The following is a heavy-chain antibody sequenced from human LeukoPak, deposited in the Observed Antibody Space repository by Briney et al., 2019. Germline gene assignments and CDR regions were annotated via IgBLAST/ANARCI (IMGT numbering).Heavy chain of an antibody. V-gene: IGHV3-23*01. CDR1: GVTITAYA. Sequence: PGGSLRLSCAASGVTITAYAMSWVRQSPGKGLEWVSGIGITSEYIHYADSVKGRFTISRDNSKNTVYLEMSSLRAQDAAVYYCAKDPIGDYVGAFDTWGQGTMVIVCS. CDR3: AKDPIGDYVGAFDT. D-gene: IGHD4-17*01. J-gene: IGHJ3*02. CDR2: IGITSEYI.